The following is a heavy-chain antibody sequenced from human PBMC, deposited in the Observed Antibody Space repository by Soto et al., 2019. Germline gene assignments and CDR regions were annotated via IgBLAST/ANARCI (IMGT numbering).Heavy chain of an antibody. Sequence: PGGYLRISCAASRFTFSSYAMSWIRQAPGKGLEWVSAISGSGGGTYYVDSVKGRFTISSDNSKNTLYLQMNSLRAEDSALYYCAKKHESDYWCQGTLLTVSS. V-gene: IGHV3-23*01. CDR3: AKKHESDY. CDR2: ISGSGGGT. CDR1: RFTFSSYA. D-gene: IGHD2-21*01. J-gene: IGHJ4*02.